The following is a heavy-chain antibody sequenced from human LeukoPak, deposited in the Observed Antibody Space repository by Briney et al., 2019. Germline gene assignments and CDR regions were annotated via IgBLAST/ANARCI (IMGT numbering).Heavy chain of an antibody. D-gene: IGHD3-9*01. CDR2: ISYNSGTI. CDR1: GFTFSSYG. Sequence: RSLRLSCAASGFTFSSYGMHWVRQAPGKGLEWLSYISYNSGTISYADSVKGRFTVSRDDAANSLYLQMTSLRVEDTAVYYCARGRLGGHFNWMPSPPDYWGQGTLVTVSS. CDR3: ARGRLGGHFNWMPSPPDY. J-gene: IGHJ4*02. V-gene: IGHV3-48*04.